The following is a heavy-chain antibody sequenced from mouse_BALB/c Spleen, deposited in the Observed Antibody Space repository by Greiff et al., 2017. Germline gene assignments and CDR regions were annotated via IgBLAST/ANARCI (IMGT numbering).Heavy chain of an antibody. V-gene: IGHV1-18*01. CDR2: INPYNGGT. J-gene: IGHJ2*01. D-gene: IGHD2-4*01. CDR1: GYSFTGYT. CDR3: ARRDDYDDVPFDY. Sequence: DVQLQESGPELVKPGASMKISCKASGYSFTGYTMNWVKQSHGKNLEWIGLINPYNGGTSYNQKFKGKATLTVDKSSSTAYMELLSLTSEDSAVYYCARRDDYDDVPFDYWGQGTTLTVSS.